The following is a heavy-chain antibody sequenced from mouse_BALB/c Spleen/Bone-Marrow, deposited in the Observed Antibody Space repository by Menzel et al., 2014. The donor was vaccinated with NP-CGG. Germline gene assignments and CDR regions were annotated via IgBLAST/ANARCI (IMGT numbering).Heavy chain of an antibody. V-gene: IGHV1S56*01. Sequence: LVESGPELVKPGASVRISCKASGYTFTSYYIHWMKQRPGQGLEWIGWIYPGNVNTKYNEKFKGKATLTADKSSSTAYMQLSSLTSEDSAVYFCAAFDYWGQGTTLTVSS. CDR3: AAFDY. CDR2: IYPGNVNT. J-gene: IGHJ2*01. CDR1: GYTFTSYY.